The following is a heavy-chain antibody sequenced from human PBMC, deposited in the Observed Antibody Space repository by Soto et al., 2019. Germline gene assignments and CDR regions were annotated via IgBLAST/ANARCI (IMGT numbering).Heavy chain of an antibody. CDR1: GFTFSIFA. CDR3: AKDRVNHNSVWDPFDI. V-gene: IGHV3-23*01. J-gene: IGHJ3*02. Sequence: EVQLLESGGGLVQPGGSLRLSCAASGFTFSIFAMSWVRQAPGKGLGWVSGMGGSNDDTYYADSVKGRFTISRDNSKNRLFLQMNSLRAEDTAVYFCAKDRVNHNSVWDPFDIWGQGTAVTVSS. CDR2: MGGSNDDT. D-gene: IGHD1-20*01.